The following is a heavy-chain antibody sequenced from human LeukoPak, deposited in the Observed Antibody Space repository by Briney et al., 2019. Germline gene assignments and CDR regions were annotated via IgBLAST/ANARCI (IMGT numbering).Heavy chain of an antibody. J-gene: IGHJ4*02. Sequence: PSETLSLTCTVSGGSISSYYWSWIRQPPGKGLEWIGYIYYSGSTNYNPSLKSRVTISVDTSKNQFSLKLSSVTAADTAVYYCAGGGYCSSTSCYTGTFDYWGQGTLVTVSS. D-gene: IGHD2-2*02. CDR2: IYYSGST. CDR1: GGSISSYY. V-gene: IGHV4-59*01. CDR3: AGGGYCSSTSCYTGTFDY.